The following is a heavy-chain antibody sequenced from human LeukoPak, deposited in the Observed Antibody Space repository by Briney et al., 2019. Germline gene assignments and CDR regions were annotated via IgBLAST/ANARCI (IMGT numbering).Heavy chain of an antibody. CDR2: ISGNGGTT. V-gene: IGHV3-23*01. D-gene: IGHD4-23*01. CDR3: AKVLRWPSSFDY. Sequence: GGSLRLSCAASGFTVSSNYMSWVRQAPGKGLEWVSAISGNGGTTYYADSVKGRFTISRDNSKNTLYLQMNSLRAEDTAVYYCAKVLRWPSSFDYWGQGTLVTVSS. CDR1: GFTVSSNY. J-gene: IGHJ4*02.